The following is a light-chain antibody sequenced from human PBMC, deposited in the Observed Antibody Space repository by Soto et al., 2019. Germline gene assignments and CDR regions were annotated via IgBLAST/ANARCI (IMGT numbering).Light chain of an antibody. J-gene: IGKJ4*01. CDR3: QQRSNWPST. V-gene: IGKV3-11*01. CDR2: DAS. CDR1: ESVSRY. Sequence: EIVLTQSPATLSLSPGNRATLSCRASESVSRYLAWYQQKPGQAPRLLIYDASNRATGIPARFSASGSGTEFTLTITSLEPEDFAVYYCQQRSNWPSTFGGGTKVEIK.